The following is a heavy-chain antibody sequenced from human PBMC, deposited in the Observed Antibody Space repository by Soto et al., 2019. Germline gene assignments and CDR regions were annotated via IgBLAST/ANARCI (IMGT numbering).Heavy chain of an antibody. J-gene: IGHJ6*02. CDR1: GFTVSSNY. CDR3: ARVGNSYYYYGMDV. Sequence: GGSLRLSCAASGFTVSSNYMSWVRQAPGKGLEWVSVIYSGGSTYYADSVKGRFTISRDHSKNTLYLQMNSLRAEDTAVYYCARVGNSYYYYGMDVWGQGPTVTVSS. CDR2: IYSGGST. V-gene: IGHV3-66*01. D-gene: IGHD4-4*01.